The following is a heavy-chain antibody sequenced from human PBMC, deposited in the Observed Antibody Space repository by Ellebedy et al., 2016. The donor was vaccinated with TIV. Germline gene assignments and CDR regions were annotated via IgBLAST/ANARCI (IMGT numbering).Heavy chain of an antibody. CDR2: ISFSSTYM. CDR3: ARAHDFCSGGSCYPYYFDY. V-gene: IGHV3-21*01. D-gene: IGHD2-15*01. J-gene: IGHJ4*02. CDR1: GFTFSHYG. Sequence: GESLKISCAASGFTFSHYGMHLVRQAPGKGLEWVSSISFSSTYMYYADSVKGRFTISRDNAKNSLFLQMNTLRAEDTALYYCARAHDFCSGGSCYPYYFDYWGQGTLVTVSS.